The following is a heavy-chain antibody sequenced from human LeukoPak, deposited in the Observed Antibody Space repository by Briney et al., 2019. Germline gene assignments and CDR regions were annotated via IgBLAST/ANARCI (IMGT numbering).Heavy chain of an antibody. Sequence: PGGSLRLSCAASGFTFSSYSMNWVRQAPGKGLEWVSSISSSSSYIYYADSVKGQSTISRDNAKNSLYLQMNSLRAEDTAVYYCASLYSSSNKIYWGREPWSPSPQ. CDR1: GFTFSSYS. D-gene: IGHD6-6*01. CDR3: ASLYSSSNKIY. J-gene: IGHJ4*02. V-gene: IGHV3-21*01. CDR2: ISSSSSYI.